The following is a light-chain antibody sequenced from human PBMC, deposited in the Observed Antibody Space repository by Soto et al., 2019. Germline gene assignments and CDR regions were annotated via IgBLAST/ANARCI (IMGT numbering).Light chain of an antibody. V-gene: IGKV3-11*01. CDR1: QSVSNY. J-gene: IGKJ4*01. Sequence: EIVMTQSPATLSLSPGERATLSCRASQSVSNYLAWYQQKPGQAPRLLIYDASNRATGIPARFSGSGSGTDFTLTISSLEREDFAVYYCQQRSIWVTFGGGTKVEIK. CDR3: QQRSIWVT. CDR2: DAS.